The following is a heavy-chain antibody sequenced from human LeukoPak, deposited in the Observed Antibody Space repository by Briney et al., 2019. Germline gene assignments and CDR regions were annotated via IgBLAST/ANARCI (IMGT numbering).Heavy chain of an antibody. V-gene: IGHV4-39*01. J-gene: IGHJ3*02. CDR2: IYYSGST. CDR3: ARGPRYSYGFRAFDI. D-gene: IGHD5-18*01. CDR1: GGSISSSSYY. Sequence: SETLSLTCTVSGGSISSSSYYWGWIRQPPGKGLEWIGSIYYSGSTYYNPSLKSRVTISVDTSKNQFSLKLSSVTAADTAVYYCARGPRYSYGFRAFDIWGQGTMVTVSS.